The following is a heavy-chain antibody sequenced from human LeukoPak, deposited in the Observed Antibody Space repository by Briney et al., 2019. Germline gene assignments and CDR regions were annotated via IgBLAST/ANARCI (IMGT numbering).Heavy chain of an antibody. CDR1: GYTFTSYY. V-gene: IGHV1-46*01. CDR2: INPSGGST. D-gene: IGHD3/OR15-3a*01. CDR3: ARDPGTGAPDY. Sequence: AASLKVSCKASGYTFTSYYMHWVRQAPGQGLEWMGIINPSGGSTSYAQKFQGRVTMTRDTSTSTAYMELRSLRSDDTAVYYCARDPGTGAPDYWGQGTLVTVSS. J-gene: IGHJ4*02.